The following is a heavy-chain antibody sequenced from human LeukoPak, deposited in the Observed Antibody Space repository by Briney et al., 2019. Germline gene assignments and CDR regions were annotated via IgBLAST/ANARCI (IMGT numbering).Heavy chain of an antibody. D-gene: IGHD4-17*01. CDR3: ARDDLHGDLDFDY. J-gene: IGHJ4*02. CDR1: GYTFTNYA. Sequence: ASVTVSCKASGYTFTNYAIIWVRQAPGQGLEWMGWISAYNGNTNYAQKFQGRVTMTTDTSTTTAYMELRSLRSDDTAVYYCARDDLHGDLDFDYWGQGTLVTVSS. V-gene: IGHV1-18*04. CDR2: ISAYNGNT.